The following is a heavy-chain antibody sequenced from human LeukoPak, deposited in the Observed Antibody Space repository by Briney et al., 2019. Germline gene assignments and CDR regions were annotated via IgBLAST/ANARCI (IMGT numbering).Heavy chain of an antibody. Sequence: GGSLRLSCAASGFTFSSYAMSWVRQAPGKGLEWVSYISSSSSTIYYADFVKGRFTISRDNAKNSLYLQMNSLRAEDTAVYYCASPGGYSYWGFDYWGQGTLVTVSS. CDR1: GFTFSSYA. D-gene: IGHD5-18*01. V-gene: IGHV3-48*04. J-gene: IGHJ4*02. CDR2: ISSSSSTI. CDR3: ASPGGYSYWGFDY.